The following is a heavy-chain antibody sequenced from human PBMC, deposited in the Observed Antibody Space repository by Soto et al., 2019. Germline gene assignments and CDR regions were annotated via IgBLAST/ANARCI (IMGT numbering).Heavy chain of an antibody. CDR3: AIRTGYSSGWHRPDAFDI. D-gene: IGHD6-19*01. V-gene: IGHV3-23*01. CDR1: GFTFSSYA. CDR2: ISGSGGST. Sequence: GGSLRLSCAASGFTFSSYAMSWVRQAPGKGLEWVSAISGSGGSTYYADSVKGRSTISRDNSKNTLYLQMNSLRAEDTAVYYCAIRTGYSSGWHRPDAFDIWGQGTMVTVSS. J-gene: IGHJ3*02.